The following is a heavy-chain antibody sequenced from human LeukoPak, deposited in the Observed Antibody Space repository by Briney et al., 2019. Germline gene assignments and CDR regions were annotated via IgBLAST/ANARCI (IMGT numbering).Heavy chain of an antibody. J-gene: IGHJ4*02. CDR3: ATEGVTRGFHY. CDR2: INPHSDGT. D-gene: IGHD4-11*01. CDR1: GYTFTDFY. Sequence: ASEKVSCKASGYTFTDFYMHWVRQAPGQGLEWMGWINPHSDGTNLALKFQGRVTMTRDTSISTAYMELSRLRSDDTAMYYCATEGVTRGFHYWGQGSLVTVSS. V-gene: IGHV1-2*02.